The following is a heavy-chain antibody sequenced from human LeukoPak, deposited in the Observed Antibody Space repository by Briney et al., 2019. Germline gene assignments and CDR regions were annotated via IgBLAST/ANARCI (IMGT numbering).Heavy chain of an antibody. Sequence: SSETLSLTCAVSGGSISSGGYSWSWIRQPPGKGLEWIGYIYYSGSTYYNPSLKSRVTISVDTSKNQFSLKLSSVTAADTAVYYCARNHYDILSHFDYWGQGTLVTVSS. CDR1: GGSISSGGYS. CDR2: IYYSGST. D-gene: IGHD3-9*01. V-gene: IGHV4-30-4*07. CDR3: ARNHYDILSHFDY. J-gene: IGHJ4*02.